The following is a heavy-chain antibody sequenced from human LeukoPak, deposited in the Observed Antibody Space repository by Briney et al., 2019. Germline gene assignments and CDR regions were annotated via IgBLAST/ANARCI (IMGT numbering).Heavy chain of an antibody. V-gene: IGHV3-30*02. J-gene: IGHJ6*03. CDR1: GFTFRNYV. CDR2: IWSDGNNR. CDR3: AKDPGASVSGFYMDV. Sequence: GGSLRLSCAASGFTFRNYVAHWVRQATGKGLEWVSFIWSDGNNRFYADPVKGRFTISRDNSKNMLYLQMDTLRAEDTALYYCAKDPGASVSGFYMDVWGKGTTVIVSS. D-gene: IGHD2-8*02.